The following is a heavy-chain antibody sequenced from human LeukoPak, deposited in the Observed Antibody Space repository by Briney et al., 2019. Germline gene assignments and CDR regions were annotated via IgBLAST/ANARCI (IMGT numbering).Heavy chain of an antibody. V-gene: IGHV4-38-2*02. D-gene: IGHD3-22*01. CDR1: GYSISSGYY. CDR2: IYHSGST. J-gene: IGHJ4*02. CDR3: ARGVGSSGYS. Sequence: SETLSLTCTVSGYSISSGYYWGWIRQPPGKGLEWIGSIYHSGSTYYNPSLKSRVTISVDTSKNQFSLKLSSVTAADTAVYYCARGVGSSGYSWGQGTLVTVSS.